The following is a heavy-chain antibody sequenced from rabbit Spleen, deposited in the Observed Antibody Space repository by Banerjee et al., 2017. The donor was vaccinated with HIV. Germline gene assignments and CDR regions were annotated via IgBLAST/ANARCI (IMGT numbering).Heavy chain of an antibody. J-gene: IGHJ6*01. CDR3: ARDTGRSFSSYGMDL. Sequence: QSLEESGGGLVKPGASLTLTCKASGFSFSSSDYMCWVRQAPGKGLEWISCIAGDSSAFTYSATWAKGRFTCSKTSSTTVTLQMTSLTVADTATYFCARDTGRSFSSYGMDLWGQGTLVTVS. V-gene: IGHV1S40*01. D-gene: IGHD8-1*01. CDR1: GFSFSSSDY. CDR2: IAGDSSAFT.